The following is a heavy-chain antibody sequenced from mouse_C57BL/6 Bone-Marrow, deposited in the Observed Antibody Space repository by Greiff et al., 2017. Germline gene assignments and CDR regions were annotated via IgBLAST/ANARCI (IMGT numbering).Heavy chain of an antibody. D-gene: IGHD1-1*02. CDR2: INPGAGDT. J-gene: IGHJ3*01. CDR3: ARRDGVDEWFAY. Sequence: HVQLQQSGPELVKPGASVKLSCKASDYAFRRSWMTWVKQRPGKGLEWIGRINPGAGDTNYNGTFKGKATLTADKTSSTAYMQLSSLTSEDSAFFFCARRDGVDEWFAYWGTGTLVTVSS. CDR1: DYAFRRSW. V-gene: IGHV1-82*01.